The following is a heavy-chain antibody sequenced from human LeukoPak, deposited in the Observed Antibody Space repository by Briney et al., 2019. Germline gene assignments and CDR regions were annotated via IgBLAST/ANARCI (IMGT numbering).Heavy chain of an antibody. CDR2: ISGGGGNT. CDR3: AKGGRDTGGNWFVP. V-gene: IGHV3-23*01. CDR1: GFTFSNYA. D-gene: IGHD2-8*02. J-gene: IGHJ5*02. Sequence: GGALRLSCAASGFTFSNYAMTWVRQAPGKGLEWVSGISGGGGNTYYADSVKGRVSISRDNSKKTVHLQMSSLRAEDTAVYYCAKGGRDTGGNWFVPWGQGTLVTVSS.